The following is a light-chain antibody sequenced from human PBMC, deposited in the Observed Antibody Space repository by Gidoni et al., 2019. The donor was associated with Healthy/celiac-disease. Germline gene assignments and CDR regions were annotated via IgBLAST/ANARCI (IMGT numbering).Light chain of an antibody. CDR2: AAS. V-gene: IGKV1-NL1*01. CDR3: QQYYSTPRT. Sequence: DIHMTQPPSSLSASVGDRVTITCRASQGISNSVAWYQQKPGKAPKLLLYAASRLESGVPSRFSGSGSGTDYTLTISSLQPEDFATYYCQQYYSTPRTFXQXTKVEIK. CDR1: QGISNS. J-gene: IGKJ1*01.